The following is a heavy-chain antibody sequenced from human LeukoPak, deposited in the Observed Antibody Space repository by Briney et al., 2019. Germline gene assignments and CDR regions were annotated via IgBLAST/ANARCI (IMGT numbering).Heavy chain of an antibody. V-gene: IGHV1-18*01. Sequence: GASVKVSCKASGYTFTNYGISWVRQAPGQGLEWMGWISAYNGNTHYAQNLRGRVTMTPDTSTSTAYMELRSLRSDDTAVYYCARDGPDYGDYVNFDYWGQGTLVTVSS. CDR1: GYTFTNYG. J-gene: IGHJ4*02. CDR2: ISAYNGNT. D-gene: IGHD4-17*01. CDR3: ARDGPDYGDYVNFDY.